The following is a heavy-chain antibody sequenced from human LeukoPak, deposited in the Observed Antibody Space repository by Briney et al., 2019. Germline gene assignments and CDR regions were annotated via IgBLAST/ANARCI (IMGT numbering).Heavy chain of an antibody. CDR1: GYTFTNYD. Sequence: ASVKVSCKASGYTFTNYDINWVRQATGQGLEWMGYRNPNSGNTDYAQKFQGRLTITWNTSISTAYMELSSLRSEDTAVYYCAREGLDCWGQGTLVTVSS. J-gene: IGHJ4*02. D-gene: IGHD3-22*01. V-gene: IGHV1-8*03. CDR2: RNPNSGNT. CDR3: AREGLDC.